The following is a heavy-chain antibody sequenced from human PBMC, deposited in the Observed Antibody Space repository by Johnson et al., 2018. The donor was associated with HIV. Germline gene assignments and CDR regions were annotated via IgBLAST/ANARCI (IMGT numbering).Heavy chain of an antibody. CDR3: TSGTHDFWSGYSTGVFDI. CDR2: IRSKAYGGTT. D-gene: IGHD3-3*01. CDR1: GFTFGDYA. Sequence: EVLLLESGGGLVQPGRSLRLSCTASGFTFGDYAMSWFRQAPGKGLEWVGFIRSKAYGGTTEYAASVKGRFSISRDDSKSIAYLQMNSLKTEDTAVYYCTSGTHDFWSGYSTGVFDIWGLVTMVTVSS. J-gene: IGHJ3*02. V-gene: IGHV3-49*03.